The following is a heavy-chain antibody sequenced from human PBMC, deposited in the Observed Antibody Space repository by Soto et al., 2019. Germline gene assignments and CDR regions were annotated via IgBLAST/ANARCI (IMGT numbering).Heavy chain of an antibody. D-gene: IGHD2-21*01. CDR2: IYHSGST. CDR3: ATSEFH. Sequence: SETLSLTCTVSGGSISNYYWSWIRQPPGKGLEWIGYIYHSGSTYCNPSLKNRVTISVDTSKNQFSLKLSSVTAADTAVYYFATSEFHWGQGTLVTVSP. J-gene: IGHJ4*02. CDR1: GGSISNYY. V-gene: IGHV4-59*04.